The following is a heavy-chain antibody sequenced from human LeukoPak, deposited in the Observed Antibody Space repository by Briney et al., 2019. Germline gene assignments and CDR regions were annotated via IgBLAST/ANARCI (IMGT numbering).Heavy chain of an antibody. Sequence: GGSLRLSCAASGFTFSSYAMHWVRQAPGKGLEYVSAISSNGGSTYYANSVKGRFTISRDNSKNTLYLQMGSLRAEGMAVYYCARENTYYYGSGSYYLNWFDPWGQGTLVTVSS. V-gene: IGHV3-64*01. CDR1: GFTFSSYA. D-gene: IGHD3-10*01. J-gene: IGHJ5*02. CDR3: ARENTYYYGSGSYYLNWFDP. CDR2: ISSNGGST.